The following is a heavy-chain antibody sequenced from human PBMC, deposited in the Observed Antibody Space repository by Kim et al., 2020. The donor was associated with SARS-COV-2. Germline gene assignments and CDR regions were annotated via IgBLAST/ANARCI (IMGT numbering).Heavy chain of an antibody. CDR1: GYSFTSYW. D-gene: IGHD3-10*01. Sequence: GESLKISCKGSGYSFTSYWIGWVRQMPGKGLEWMGIIYADDTDTRYSPSFQGQVTISADKSISTAYLQWSSLKASDTAMYYCARLPVKSGSSFYFYYGMDVWCQGTTVTVSS. J-gene: IGHJ6*02. CDR3: ARLPVKSGSSFYFYYGMDV. CDR2: IYADDTDT. V-gene: IGHV5-51*01.